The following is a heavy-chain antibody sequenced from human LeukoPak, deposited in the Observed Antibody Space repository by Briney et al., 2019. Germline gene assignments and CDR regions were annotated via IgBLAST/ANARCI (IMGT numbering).Heavy chain of an antibody. CDR1: GFTFSSYA. CDR3: AKEAVAGDYFDY. V-gene: IGHV3-23*01. J-gene: IGHJ4*02. D-gene: IGHD6-19*01. Sequence: PGGSLRLSCAASGFTFSSYAMSWVRQAPGKGLEWVSAISGSGGSTYYADSVKGRFTIARDNSKNTLHLQMNSLRDEDTAVYYCAKEAVAGDYFDYWGQGTLVTVPS. CDR2: ISGSGGST.